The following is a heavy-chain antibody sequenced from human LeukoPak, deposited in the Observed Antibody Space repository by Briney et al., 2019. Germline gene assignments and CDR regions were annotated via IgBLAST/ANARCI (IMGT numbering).Heavy chain of an antibody. CDR2: ISGSGGST. CDR1: GFTFSSYA. Sequence: AGGSLRLSCAASGFTFSSYAMSWVRQAPGKGLEWVSGISGSGGSTYYADSVKGRFTISRDNSKNTLYLQMNSLRAEDTAVYYCARDGSSGWYWVDYWGQGTLVTVSS. D-gene: IGHD6-19*01. CDR3: ARDGSSGWYWVDY. V-gene: IGHV3-23*01. J-gene: IGHJ4*02.